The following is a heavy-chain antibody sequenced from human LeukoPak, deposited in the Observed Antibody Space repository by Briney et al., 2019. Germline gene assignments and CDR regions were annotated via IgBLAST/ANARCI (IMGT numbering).Heavy chain of an antibody. CDR3: ARGGSLLWFGEFWRVWFDP. CDR2: ISYSGST. D-gene: IGHD3-10*01. CDR1: GGSFSGYY. V-gene: IGHV4-59*01. J-gene: IGHJ5*02. Sequence: SETLSLTCAVYGGSFSGYYWSWIRQPPGKGLEWIGYISYSGSTNYNPSLKSRVTISVDTSKNQFSLKLRSVTAADTAVYYCARGGSLLWFGEFWRVWFDPWGQGTLVTVSS.